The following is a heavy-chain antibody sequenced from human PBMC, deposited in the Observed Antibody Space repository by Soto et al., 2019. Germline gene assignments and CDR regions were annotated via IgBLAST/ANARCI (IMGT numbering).Heavy chain of an antibody. Sequence: GGSLRHSCAASGFTFSSYGMHWVRQAPGKGLEWVAVISYDGSNKYYADSVKGRFTISRDNSKNTLYLQMNSLRAEDTAVYYCAKDCPWFDPWGQGTLVTVSS. CDR2: ISYDGSNK. CDR3: AKDCPWFDP. J-gene: IGHJ5*02. V-gene: IGHV3-30*18. CDR1: GFTFSSYG.